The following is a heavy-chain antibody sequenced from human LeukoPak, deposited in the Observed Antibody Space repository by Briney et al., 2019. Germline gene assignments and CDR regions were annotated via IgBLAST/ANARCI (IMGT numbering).Heavy chain of an antibody. Sequence: PGGSLRLSCEASGFPFSNYWMTWVRQSPGKGLEWVANIKQDGSDKYYMDSVKGRFTVSRDNAKNSLYLQMNSLRAEDTAIYYCATGAYYMDVWGKGTTVTVSS. V-gene: IGHV3-7*01. D-gene: IGHD3-10*01. J-gene: IGHJ6*03. CDR3: ATGAYYMDV. CDR2: IKQDGSDK. CDR1: GFPFSNYW.